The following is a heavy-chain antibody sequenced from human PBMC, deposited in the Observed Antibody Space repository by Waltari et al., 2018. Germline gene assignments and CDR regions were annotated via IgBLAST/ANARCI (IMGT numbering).Heavy chain of an antibody. D-gene: IGHD1-26*01. J-gene: IGHJ4*02. Sequence: QVQLVQSGAEVKKPGASVKVSCKASGYTFTSYYMHWVRQAPGQGLEWMGRSNPSGGSTSYAQKVQGRVTMTRDTSTSTVYMELSSLRSEDTAVYYCARGWELQPFDYWGQGTLVTVSS. V-gene: IGHV1-46*01. CDR1: GYTFTSYY. CDR2: SNPSGGST. CDR3: ARGWELQPFDY.